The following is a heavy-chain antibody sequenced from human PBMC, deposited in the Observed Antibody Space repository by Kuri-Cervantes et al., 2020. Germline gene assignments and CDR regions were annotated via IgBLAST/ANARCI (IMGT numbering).Heavy chain of an antibody. CDR2: ISAYNGNT. CDR3: ASLGSYSGYDQADY. Sequence: ASVKVSCKASGYTFTSYGISWVRQAPGQGLEWMGWISAYNGNTNYAQKLQGRVTMTTDTSTSTAYMELRSLRSEDTAVYYCASLGSYSGYDQADYWGQGTLVTVSS. J-gene: IGHJ4*02. D-gene: IGHD5-12*01. CDR1: GYTFTSYG. V-gene: IGHV1-18*01.